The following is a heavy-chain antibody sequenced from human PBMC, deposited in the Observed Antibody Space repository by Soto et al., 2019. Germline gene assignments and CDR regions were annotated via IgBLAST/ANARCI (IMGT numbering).Heavy chain of an antibody. Sequence: GESLKISCETSGYSFTSYWIDWVRQMPGKGLEWMGRIDPSDSYTEFNPSFQGHVTMSVDTSLSAAYLQWSSLKASDTAIYYCARLPTTVLIAFWGQGTLVTVSS. D-gene: IGHD4-17*01. CDR2: IDPSDSYT. J-gene: IGHJ1*01. CDR3: ARLPTTVLIAF. V-gene: IGHV5-10-1*01. CDR1: GYSFTSYW.